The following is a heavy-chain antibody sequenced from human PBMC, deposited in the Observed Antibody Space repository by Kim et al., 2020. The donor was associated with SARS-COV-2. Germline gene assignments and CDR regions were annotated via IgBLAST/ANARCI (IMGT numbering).Heavy chain of an antibody. CDR3: ARIGCSSTSCYTN. V-gene: IGHV3-7*01. CDR2: IKQDGSEK. D-gene: IGHD2-2*02. CDR1: GFTFSSYW. Sequence: GGSLRLSCAASGFTFSSYWMSWVRQATGKGLERVANIKQDGSEKYYVDSVKGRFTISRDNAKNSLYLQMNSLRAEDTSVYYCARIGCSSTSCYTNWGQGTLVTVSS. J-gene: IGHJ4*02.